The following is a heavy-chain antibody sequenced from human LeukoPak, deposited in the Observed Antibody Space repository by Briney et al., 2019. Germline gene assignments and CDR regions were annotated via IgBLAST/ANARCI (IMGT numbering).Heavy chain of an antibody. D-gene: IGHD4-17*01. CDR1: GGSFSGYY. V-gene: IGHV4-34*01. CDR3: GRGGAYGCLDY. CDR2: INHSGST. J-gene: IGHJ4*02. Sequence: SETLSLTCAVYGGSFSGYYWSWIRQPPGKGLEWIGEINHSGSTNYNPSLKRRVTISVDTSKNQFSLKLSSVTAADTAVYYCGRGGAYGCLDYWGQGTLVTVSS.